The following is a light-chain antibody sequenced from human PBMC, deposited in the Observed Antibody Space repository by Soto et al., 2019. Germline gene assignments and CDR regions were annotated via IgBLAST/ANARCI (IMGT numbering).Light chain of an antibody. CDR1: QSISTY. J-gene: IGKJ2*01. Sequence: DIQMTQSPSSLSASVGDSVTITCRASQSISTYLNWYQQRPGKAPKLLIYAVSNLQSGVPSRFSGSGSGTDFTLTISSLQPGDFATYYCQQSITTPRTFGQGTKLEIK. CDR3: QQSITTPRT. V-gene: IGKV1-39*01. CDR2: AVS.